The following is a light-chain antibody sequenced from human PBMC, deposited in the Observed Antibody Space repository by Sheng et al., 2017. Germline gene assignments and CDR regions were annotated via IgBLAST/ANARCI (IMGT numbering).Light chain of an antibody. Sequence: QSVLTQPPSASGTPGQRVTISCSGGSSNIGSNPVNWYQQLPGTAPKLLIYGNNQRPSGVPDRFSGSKSGNTASLAVSGLQADDEADYYCQSHDSSLSGSRVFGGGTKLTVL. CDR1: SSNIGSNP. V-gene: IGLV1-44*01. J-gene: IGLJ2*01. CDR3: QSHDSSLSGSRV. CDR2: GNN.